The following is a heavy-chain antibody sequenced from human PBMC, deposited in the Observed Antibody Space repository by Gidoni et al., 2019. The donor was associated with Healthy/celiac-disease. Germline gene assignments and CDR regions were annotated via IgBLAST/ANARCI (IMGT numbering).Heavy chain of an antibody. CDR1: GFTFSSYE. D-gene: IGHD6-19*01. J-gene: IGHJ6*02. CDR3: ARDPYSSGWYSAGGMDV. V-gene: IGHV3-48*03. Sequence: EVQLVESGGGLVQPGGSLRLSCAASGFTFSSYEMNWVRQAPGKGLEWVSYISSSGSTIYYADSVKGRFTISRDNAKNSLYLQMNSLRAEDTAVYYCARDPYSSGWYSAGGMDVWGQGTTVTVSS. CDR2: ISSSGSTI.